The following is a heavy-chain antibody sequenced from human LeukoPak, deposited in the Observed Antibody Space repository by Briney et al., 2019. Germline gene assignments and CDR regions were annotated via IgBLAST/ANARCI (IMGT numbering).Heavy chain of an antibody. D-gene: IGHD3-3*01. CDR1: GGSISSYY. CDR2: IYYSGST. J-gene: IGHJ6*03. Sequence: SETLSLTCTVSGGSISSYYWSWIRQPPGKGLEWIGYIYYSGSTNYNPSLKSRVTISVDTSKNQFSLQLKSVTPEDTAVYYCSRARAATSFTMFGLVKYYMDVWGKGTTVTVSS. V-gene: IGHV4-59*12. CDR3: SRARAATSFTMFGLVKYYMDV.